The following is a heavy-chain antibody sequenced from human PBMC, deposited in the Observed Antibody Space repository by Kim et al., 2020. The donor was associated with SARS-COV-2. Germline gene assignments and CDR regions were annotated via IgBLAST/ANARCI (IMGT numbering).Heavy chain of an antibody. CDR2: ISSSGSTI. V-gene: IGHV3-11*01. CDR1: GFTFSDYY. J-gene: IGHJ6*02. CDR3: ARDSSPSSSSISWNSSYYYYGMDV. Sequence: GGSLRLSCAASGFTFSDYYMSWIRQAPGKGLEWVSYISSSGSTIYYADSVKGRFTISRDNAKNSLYLQMNSLRAEDTAVYYCARDSSPSSSSISWNSSYYYYGMDVWGQGTTVTVSS. D-gene: IGHD2-2*01.